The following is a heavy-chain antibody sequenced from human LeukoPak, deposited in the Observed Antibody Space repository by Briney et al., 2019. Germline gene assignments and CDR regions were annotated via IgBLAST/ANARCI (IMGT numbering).Heavy chain of an antibody. D-gene: IGHD5-12*01. Sequence: SVKVSCKASGGTFSSYAISWVRQAPGQGLEWMGGIIPIFGTANYAQKFQGRVTITADESTSTAYMELGSLRSEDTAVYYCAKSYRGYSGYAGDYWGQGTLVTVSS. CDR3: AKSYRGYSGYAGDY. V-gene: IGHV1-69*13. CDR1: GGTFSSYA. J-gene: IGHJ4*02. CDR2: IIPIFGTA.